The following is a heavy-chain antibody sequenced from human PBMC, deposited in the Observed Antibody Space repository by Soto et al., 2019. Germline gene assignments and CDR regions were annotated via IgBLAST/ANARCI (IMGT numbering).Heavy chain of an antibody. Sequence: PGGSLRLSCAAFGFKISSSSMQWVRQPPWQGIAWVSYISNSGSTVSYAASVKRRSTISRYNTRNSRYLQMNSLRYEDTALYYCVRYCTTTLCNGVATRTFDYWGQGTLVTVSS. V-gene: IGHV3-48*02. CDR2: ISNSGSTV. J-gene: IGHJ4*02. CDR1: GFKISSSS. D-gene: IGHD5-12*01. CDR3: VRYCTTTLCNGVATRTFDY.